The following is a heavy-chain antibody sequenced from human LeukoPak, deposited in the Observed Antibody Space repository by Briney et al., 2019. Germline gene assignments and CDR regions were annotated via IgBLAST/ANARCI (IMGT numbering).Heavy chain of an antibody. CDR2: ITWNSGTI. Sequence: GGSLRLSRATSGFNFDQYAMFWVRQAPGKGLEWVTGITWNSGTIAYADSVKGRFTISGDNAKSSLYLQMNSLRTEDTALYYCVRSVGSDWGHFDFRGQGTLVTVSS. J-gene: IGHJ4*02. D-gene: IGHD7-27*01. CDR1: GFNFDQYA. V-gene: IGHV3-9*01. CDR3: VRSVGSDWGHFDF.